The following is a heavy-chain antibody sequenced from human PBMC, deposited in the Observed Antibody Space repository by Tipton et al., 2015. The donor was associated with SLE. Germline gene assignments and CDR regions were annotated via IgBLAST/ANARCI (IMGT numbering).Heavy chain of an antibody. CDR3: ARDRSLNWFDP. J-gene: IGHJ5*02. CDR2: IYYSGST. CDR1: GGSISSHY. V-gene: IGHV4-59*11. Sequence: TLSLTCTVSGGSISSHYWSWIRQPPGKGLEWIGYIYYSGSTNYNPSLKSRVTISVDTSKNQFSLKLSSVTAADTAVYYCARDRSLNWFDPWGQGTLVTVSS.